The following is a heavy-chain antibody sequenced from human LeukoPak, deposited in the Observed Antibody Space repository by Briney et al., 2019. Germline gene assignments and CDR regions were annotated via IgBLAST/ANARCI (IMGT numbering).Heavy chain of an antibody. Sequence: SETLSLTCTVSGGSISSSSYYWGWIRQPPGKGLEWIGSIYYSGSTNYNPSLKSRVTISVDTSKNQFSLKLSSVTAADTAVYYCARYKQRSRRSIVGATTHWFDPWGQGTLVTVSS. J-gene: IGHJ5*02. CDR2: IYYSGST. CDR1: GGSISSSSYY. CDR3: ARYKQRSRRSIVGATTHWFDP. V-gene: IGHV4-39*07. D-gene: IGHD1-26*01.